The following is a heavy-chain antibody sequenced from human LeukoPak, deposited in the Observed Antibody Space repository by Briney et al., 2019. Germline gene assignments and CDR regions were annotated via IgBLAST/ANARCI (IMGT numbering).Heavy chain of an antibody. CDR2: INHSGST. V-gene: IGHV4-34*01. CDR1: GGSFSGYY. J-gene: IGHJ2*01. Sequence: SETLSLTCAVYGGSFSGYYWSWIRQPPGKGLEWIGEINHSGSTNYNPSLKSRVTISVDTSKNQFSLKLSSVTAADTAVYYCARHPVDWYFDLWGRGTLVTVSS. CDR3: ARHPVDWYFDL.